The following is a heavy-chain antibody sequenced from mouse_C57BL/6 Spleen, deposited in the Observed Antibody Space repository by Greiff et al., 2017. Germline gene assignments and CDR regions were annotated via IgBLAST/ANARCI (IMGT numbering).Heavy chain of an antibody. CDR3: ARIPGKAYAMDY. CDR1: GYAFSSSW. CDR2: IYPGDGDT. Sequence: VKLQQSGPELVKPGASVKISCKASGYAFSSSWMNWVKQRPGKGLEWIGRIYPGDGDTNYNGKFKGKATLTADKSSSTAYMQLSSLTSEDSAVYFCARIPGKAYAMDYWGQGTSVTVSS. J-gene: IGHJ4*01. V-gene: IGHV1-82*01. D-gene: IGHD4-1*01.